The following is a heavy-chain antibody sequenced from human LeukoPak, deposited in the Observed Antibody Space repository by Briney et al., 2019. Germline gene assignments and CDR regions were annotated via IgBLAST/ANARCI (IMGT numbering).Heavy chain of an antibody. V-gene: IGHV5-51*01. D-gene: IGHD2-8*01. J-gene: IGHJ4*02. CDR1: GYSFTSYW. Sequence: GESLKISCKGSGYSFTSYWIGWVRQMPGKGLEWMGIIYAGDSDTRYSPSFQGQVTISADKSISTAYLQWSSLKASDTAMYYCARVLRYCTNGVCLYFDYWGQGTLVTVSS. CDR3: ARVLRYCTNGVCLYFDY. CDR2: IYAGDSDT.